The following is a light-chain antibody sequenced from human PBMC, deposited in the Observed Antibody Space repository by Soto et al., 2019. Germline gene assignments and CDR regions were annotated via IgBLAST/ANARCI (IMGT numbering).Light chain of an antibody. V-gene: IGLV1-51*01. Sequence: QSVLTQPPSVSAAPGQKVTISCSGSSSNIGNNYVSWYQQLPGTAPNLLIYDNNKRPSGIPDRFSGSKSGTSATLGITGLQTGDEADYYCGTWDSSLSAGVFGGATKLTVL. CDR3: GTWDSSLSAGV. CDR2: DNN. CDR1: SSNIGNNY. J-gene: IGLJ2*01.